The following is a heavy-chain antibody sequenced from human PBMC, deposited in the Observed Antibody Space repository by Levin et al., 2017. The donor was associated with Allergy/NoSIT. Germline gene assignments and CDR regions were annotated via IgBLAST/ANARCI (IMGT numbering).Heavy chain of an antibody. D-gene: IGHD6-13*01. CDR1: GGSISSSNW. J-gene: IGHJ6*02. V-gene: IGHV4-4*02. Sequence: SETLSLTCAVSGGSISSSNWWSWVRQPPGKGLEWIGEIYHSGSTNYNPSLKSRVTISVDKSKNQFSLKLSSVTAADTAVYYCARIIAAAYYYYYGMDVWGQGTTVTVSS. CDR2: IYHSGST. CDR3: ARIIAAAYYYYYGMDV.